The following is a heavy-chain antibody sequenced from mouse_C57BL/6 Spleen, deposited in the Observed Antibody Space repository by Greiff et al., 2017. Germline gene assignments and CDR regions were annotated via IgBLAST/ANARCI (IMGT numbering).Heavy chain of an antibody. D-gene: IGHD1-1*01. Sequence: EVHLVESGGGLVQPGGSLSLSCAASGFTFTDYYMSWVRQPPGKALEWLGFIRNKANGYTTEYSASVKGRFTISRDNSQSTLYLQMNALRAEDSATYYCARYRFPDYYGSRYAMDYWGQGTSVTVSS. CDR1: GFTFTDYY. J-gene: IGHJ4*01. V-gene: IGHV7-3*01. CDR3: ARYRFPDYYGSRYAMDY. CDR2: IRNKANGYTT.